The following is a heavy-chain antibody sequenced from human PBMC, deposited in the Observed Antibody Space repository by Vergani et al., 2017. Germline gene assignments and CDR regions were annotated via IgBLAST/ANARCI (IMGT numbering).Heavy chain of an antibody. Sequence: QVQLQQWGAGLLKPSETLSLTCAVYGGSFSGYYWSWIRQPPGKGLEWIGEINHSGSTNYNPYPKSRVTISVDTSKNQFSLKLSSVTAADTALYYCARTEVRGVISGYFDYWGQGTLVTVSS. CDR2: INHSGST. CDR1: GGSFSGYY. CDR3: ARTEVRGVISGYFDY. J-gene: IGHJ4*02. V-gene: IGHV4-34*01. D-gene: IGHD3-10*01.